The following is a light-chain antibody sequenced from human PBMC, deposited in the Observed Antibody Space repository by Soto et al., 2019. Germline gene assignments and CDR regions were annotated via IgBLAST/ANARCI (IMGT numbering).Light chain of an antibody. J-gene: IGLJ1*01. CDR3: AAWDDSLSGFYV. CDR2: RND. CDR1: SSNIGGNS. Sequence: SVLTQPPSASGAPGQRVTISCSGSSSNIGGNSVSWYQQLPGTAPKLLIYRNDQRPSGVPDRFSGSKSGTSASLAISGLRSEDEADYYCAAWDDSLSGFYVFGTGTKVTV. V-gene: IGLV1-47*01.